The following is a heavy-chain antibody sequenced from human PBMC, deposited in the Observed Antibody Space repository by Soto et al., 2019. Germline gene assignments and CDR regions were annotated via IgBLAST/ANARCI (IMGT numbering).Heavy chain of an antibody. CDR1: GFTFKNYA. CDR3: VKDESINWYSGHFRH. CDR2: TTGSGANK. Sequence: EVNLLESGGGVVQPGESLRISCVGSGFTFKNYAMTWVRQAPGKGLEWVSGTTGSGANKHYADSVRGRFTISRDNAKNSLHLQMNSLRAEDTAFYYCVKDESINWYSGHFRHWGQGTLVTVSS. D-gene: IGHD6-13*01. J-gene: IGHJ1*01. V-gene: IGHV3-23*01.